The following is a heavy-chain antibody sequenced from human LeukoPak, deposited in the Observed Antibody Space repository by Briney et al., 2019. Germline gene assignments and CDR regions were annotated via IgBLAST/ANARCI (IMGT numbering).Heavy chain of an antibody. CDR1: GYTLTELS. D-gene: IGHD1-26*01. V-gene: IGHV1-24*01. Sequence: GASVKVSCKVSGYTLTELSMHWVRQAPGKGLEWMGGFDPEDGETIYAQKFQGRVTMTEDTSTDTAYMELSSLRSEDTAVYYCAKDLFAMTQWEQLGYWGQGTLVTVSS. CDR2: FDPEDGET. CDR3: AKDLFAMTQWEQLGY. J-gene: IGHJ4*02.